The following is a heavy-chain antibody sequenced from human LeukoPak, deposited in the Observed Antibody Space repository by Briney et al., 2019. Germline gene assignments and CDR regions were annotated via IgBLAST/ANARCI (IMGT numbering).Heavy chain of an antibody. Sequence: GGSLRLSCAASGFTFSSYSMNWVRQAPGKGLEWVSSISSSSYIYYADSVKGRFTISRDNAKNSLYLQMNSLRAVDTAVYYCARGNSSSWYELYYWGQGNLVTVSS. J-gene: IGHJ4*02. V-gene: IGHV3-21*01. D-gene: IGHD6-13*01. CDR1: GFTFSSYS. CDR3: ARGNSSSWYELYY. CDR2: ISSSSYI.